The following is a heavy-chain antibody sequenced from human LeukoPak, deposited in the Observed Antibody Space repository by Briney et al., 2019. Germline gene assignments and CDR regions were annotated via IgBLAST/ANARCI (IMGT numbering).Heavy chain of an antibody. J-gene: IGHJ4*02. CDR1: GGSISSYY. V-gene: IGHV4-59*01. CDR2: IYYSGST. CDR3: ARTHDYGDYPTTYFDY. D-gene: IGHD4-17*01. Sequence: SETLSLTCTVSGGSISSYYWSWIRQPPRKGLEWIGYIYYSGSTSYNPSLKSRVTISVDTSKNQFSLKLSSVTAADTAVYYCARTHDYGDYPTTYFDYWGQGTLVSVSS.